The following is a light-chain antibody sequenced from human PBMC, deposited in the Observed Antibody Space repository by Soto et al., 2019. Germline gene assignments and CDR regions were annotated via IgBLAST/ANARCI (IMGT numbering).Light chain of an antibody. V-gene: IGKV3-15*01. J-gene: IGKJ4*01. CDR1: QSVSSN. Sequence: EIVMTQSPATLSVSPGERAPLSCRASQSVSSNLAWYQQKPGQAPSLLIYGASTRATGTPARFSGSGSGTEFTLTISRLEPEDFAVYFCQQHGSSPLTFGGGTKVDIK. CDR2: GAS. CDR3: QQHGSSPLT.